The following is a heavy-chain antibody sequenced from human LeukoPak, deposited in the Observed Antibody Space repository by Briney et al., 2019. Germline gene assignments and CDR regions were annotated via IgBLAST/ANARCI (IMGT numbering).Heavy chain of an antibody. D-gene: IGHD2-2*01. V-gene: IGHV4-39*07. J-gene: IGHJ5*02. CDR3: ARDVDCSSTSCSYDPNWFDP. CDR2: IYYSGGT. CDR1: GGSISSSSYY. Sequence: SETLSLTCTVSGGSISSSSYYWAWIRQPPGKGLEWNGSIYYSGGTYYNPSLKSRVTISVDTSKNQFSLKLSSVTAADTAVYYCARDVDCSSTSCSYDPNWFDPWGQGTLVTVSS.